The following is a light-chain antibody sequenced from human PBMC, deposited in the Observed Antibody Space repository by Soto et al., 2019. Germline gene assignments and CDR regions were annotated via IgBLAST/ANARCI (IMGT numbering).Light chain of an antibody. CDR3: QQYDKWPYT. J-gene: IGKJ2*01. V-gene: IGKV3-15*01. CDR1: QIVGTN. CDR2: GAF. Sequence: EIVLTQSPATLSVSPGERATLSCRTSQIVGTNLAWYQQKPGQAPRLLIYGAFIRAPGFPVRFRGTGSGSEFTLTITSLQSEDGALYFCQQYDKWPYTFGQGTKVDNK.